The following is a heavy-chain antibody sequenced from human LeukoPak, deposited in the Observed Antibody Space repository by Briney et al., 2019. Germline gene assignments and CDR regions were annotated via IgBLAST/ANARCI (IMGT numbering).Heavy chain of an antibody. CDR3: ARLPERSDLLPSYANSFDW. J-gene: IGHJ4*02. D-gene: IGHD3-9*01. CDR2: IHYSGST. Sequence: SETLSLTCTVSGGSISSSNYYWAWIRQPPGKGLEWIGNIHYSGSTYYNAPLNSRITMSIDTSKNRFSLRLSSVTAADTAVFFCARLPERSDLLPSYANSFDWWGQGTLVTVSS. V-gene: IGHV4-39*01. CDR1: GGSISSSNYY.